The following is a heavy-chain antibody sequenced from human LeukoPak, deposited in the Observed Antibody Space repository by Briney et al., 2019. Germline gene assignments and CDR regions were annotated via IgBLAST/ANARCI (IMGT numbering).Heavy chain of an antibody. Sequence: PSETLSLTCAVYGGSFSGCYWSWIRQPPGKGLEWIGEINHSGSTNYNPSLKSRVTISVDTSKNQFSLKLSSVTAADTAVYYCARGGYGDYDSAIDYWGQGTLVTVSS. J-gene: IGHJ4*02. D-gene: IGHD4-17*01. V-gene: IGHV4-34*01. CDR3: ARGGYGDYDSAIDY. CDR2: INHSGST. CDR1: GGSFSGCY.